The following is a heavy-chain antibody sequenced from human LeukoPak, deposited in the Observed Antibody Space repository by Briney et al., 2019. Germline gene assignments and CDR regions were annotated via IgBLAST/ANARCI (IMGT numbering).Heavy chain of an antibody. Sequence: PSETLSLTCTVSGGPISIYYWNWIRQPPGKGLEWIGSIYHSGSTTYNPSLKSRVTISGDTSKNQFSLKLTSVTAADTAVYYCTRDRELGFWGQGTLVTVSS. CDR2: IYHSGST. J-gene: IGHJ4*02. D-gene: IGHD1-26*01. CDR1: GGPISIYY. CDR3: TRDRELGF. V-gene: IGHV4-59*01.